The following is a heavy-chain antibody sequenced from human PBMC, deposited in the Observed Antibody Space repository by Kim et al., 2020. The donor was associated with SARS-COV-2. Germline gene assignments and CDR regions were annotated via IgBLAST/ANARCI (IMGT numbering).Heavy chain of an antibody. V-gene: IGHV4-39*01. CDR1: GGSISSSPYY. J-gene: IGHJ4*02. Sequence: SETLSLTCTVSGGSISSSPYYWGWIRQPPGKGLEWIGTIYFSGSTYYNPSLKSRVTISVDSSKNQFSLKLSSVTAADTSVYFCARGIAATGHSRVLGYWGQGTLVTVSS. CDR3: ARGIAATGHSRVLGY. CDR2: IYFSGST. D-gene: IGHD6-13*01.